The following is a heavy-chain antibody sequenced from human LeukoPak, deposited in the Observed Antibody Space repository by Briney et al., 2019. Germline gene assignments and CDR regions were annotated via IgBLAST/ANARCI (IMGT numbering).Heavy chain of an antibody. J-gene: IGHJ5*02. CDR2: ISGSGGST. V-gene: IGHV3-23*01. CDR3: AKTEAWGYCSGGSCYGNWFDP. Sequence: TGGSLRLSCAASGFTFSSYSMNWVRQAPGKGLEWVSAISGSGGSTYYADSVKGRFTISRDNSKNTLYLQMNSLGAEDTAVYYCAKTEAWGYCSGGSCYGNWFDPWGQGTLVTVSS. CDR1: GFTFSSYS. D-gene: IGHD2-15*01.